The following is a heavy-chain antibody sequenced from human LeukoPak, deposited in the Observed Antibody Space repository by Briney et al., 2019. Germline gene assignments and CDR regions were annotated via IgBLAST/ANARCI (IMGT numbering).Heavy chain of an antibody. Sequence: SETLSLTCTVSGGSISSYYWSWIRQPPGKGLEWIGYIYYSGSTNYNPSLTSRVTISVDTSKNQFSLKLSSVTAADTAVYYCARELVVVPAASNWFDPWGQGTLVTVSA. D-gene: IGHD2-2*01. V-gene: IGHV4-59*01. CDR2: IYYSGST. CDR3: ARELVVVPAASNWFDP. J-gene: IGHJ5*02. CDR1: GGSISSYY.